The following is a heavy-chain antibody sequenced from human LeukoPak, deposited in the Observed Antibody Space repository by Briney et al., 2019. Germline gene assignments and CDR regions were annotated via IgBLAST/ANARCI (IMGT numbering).Heavy chain of an antibody. Sequence: PSETLSLTCTVFGGSISSYYWSWIRQPAGKGLEWIGRTYTSGSTNYNPSLKSRVTMSVDTSKNQFSLKLSSVTAADTAVYYCARDSTGNQNGQIDSSGWYFDYWGQGTLVTVSS. V-gene: IGHV4-4*07. J-gene: IGHJ4*02. CDR1: GGSISSYY. CDR3: ARDSTGNQNGQIDSSGWYFDY. CDR2: TYTSGST. D-gene: IGHD6-19*01.